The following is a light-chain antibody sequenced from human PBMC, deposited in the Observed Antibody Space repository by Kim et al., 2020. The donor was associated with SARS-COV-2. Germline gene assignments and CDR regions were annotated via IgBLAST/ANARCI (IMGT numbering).Light chain of an antibody. Sequence: EIVLTQSPATLSLSPGERATLSCKASQSVSIYLAWYQQKPGQAPRLLIYDASNRATGIPARFSGSGSETDFTLTISSLEPEDFAVYYCQQRRDWPLTFGGGTKLEIK. V-gene: IGKV3-11*01. CDR3: QQRRDWPLT. CDR2: DAS. CDR1: QSVSIY. J-gene: IGKJ4*01.